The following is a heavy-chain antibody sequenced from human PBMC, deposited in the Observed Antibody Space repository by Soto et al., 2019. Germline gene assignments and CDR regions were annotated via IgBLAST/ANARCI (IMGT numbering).Heavy chain of an antibody. CDR1: GGTFSSYA. V-gene: IGHV1-69*01. D-gene: IGHD3-22*01. CDR3: ARRRADSSGYYEWFDP. Sequence: QVQLVQSGAEVKKPGSSVKVSCKASGGTFSSYAISWVRQAPGQGLEWMGGIIPIFGTANYAQKFQGRVTITADESTSTAYMELSSLSSEDTDVYYCARRRADSSGYYEWFDPWGQGTLVTVSS. CDR2: IIPIFGTA. J-gene: IGHJ5*02.